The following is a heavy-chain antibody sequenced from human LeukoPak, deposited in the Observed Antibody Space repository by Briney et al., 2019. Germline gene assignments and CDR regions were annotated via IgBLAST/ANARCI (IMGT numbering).Heavy chain of an antibody. D-gene: IGHD6-13*01. CDR3: ARGGSSSWYGWFDP. V-gene: IGHV4-4*07. J-gene: IGHJ5*02. CDR2: IYTSGST. Sequence: PSETLSLTCTVSGGSISSYYWSWIQQPAGKGLEWIGRIYTSGSTNYNPSLKSRVTMSVDTSKNQFSLKLSSVTAADTAVYYCARGGSSSWYGWFDPWGQGTLVTVSS. CDR1: GGSISSYY.